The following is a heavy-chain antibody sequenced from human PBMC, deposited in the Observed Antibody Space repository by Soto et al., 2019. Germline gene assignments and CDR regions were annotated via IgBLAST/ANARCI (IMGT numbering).Heavy chain of an antibody. V-gene: IGHV4-4*07. CDR1: GDSISSYY. CDR2: IDASGNS. Sequence: SETLSLTCTVSGDSISSYYWNWIRQPAGKGLEWIGRIDASGNSNYNPSLKSRVTMSVDTSKKQFSLKVTSVTAADTAVYYRARYSSNWFQTEGMDVWGQGTTVTVSS. J-gene: IGHJ6*02. CDR3: ARYSSNWFQTEGMDV. D-gene: IGHD6-13*01.